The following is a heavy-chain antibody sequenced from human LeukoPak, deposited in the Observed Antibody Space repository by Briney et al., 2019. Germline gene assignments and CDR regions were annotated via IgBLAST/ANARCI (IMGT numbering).Heavy chain of an antibody. CDR3: FRLEFGESGGDYYYGMDV. Sequence: GGSLRLSCAASGFTVSSNYMTWVRQAPGKGLEWVLVIYSGGSTYYADSVKGRFTISRDNSKNTLYLQMNSLRAEDTAVYYCFRLEFGESGGDYYYGMDVWGQGTTVTVSS. CDR2: IYSGGST. CDR1: GFTVSSNY. J-gene: IGHJ6*02. D-gene: IGHD3-10*01. V-gene: IGHV3-66*01.